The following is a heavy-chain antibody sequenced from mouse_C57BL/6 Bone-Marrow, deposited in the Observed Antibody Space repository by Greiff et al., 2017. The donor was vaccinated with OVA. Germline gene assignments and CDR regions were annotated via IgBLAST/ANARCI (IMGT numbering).Heavy chain of an antibody. Sequence: DVKLVESGGGLVQPGGSLKLSCAASGFTFSDYYMYWVRQTPEKRLEWVAYISNGGGSTYYPDTVKGRFTISRDNAKNTLYLQMSRLKSDDTAMYYCARRSIYYDYGGFAYWGQGTLVTVSA. CDR1: GFTFSDYY. J-gene: IGHJ3*01. CDR3: ARRSIYYDYGGFAY. D-gene: IGHD2-4*01. CDR2: ISNGGGST. V-gene: IGHV5-12*01.